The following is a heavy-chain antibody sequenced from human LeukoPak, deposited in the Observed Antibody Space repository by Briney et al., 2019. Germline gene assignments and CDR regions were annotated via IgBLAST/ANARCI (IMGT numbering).Heavy chain of an antibody. CDR1: GFTFSNYA. CDR2: ISGSGGST. V-gene: IGHV3-23*01. Sequence: PGGSLRLSCAASGFTFSNYAMRWVRQAPGKGLEWVSGISGSGGSTYQADSVKGRFAISRDNSKNTLYLQMNSLRAEDTAVYYCATWSGYYTGYYYYYMDVWGKGTTVTVSS. CDR3: ATWSGYYTGYYYYYMDV. J-gene: IGHJ6*03. D-gene: IGHD3-3*01.